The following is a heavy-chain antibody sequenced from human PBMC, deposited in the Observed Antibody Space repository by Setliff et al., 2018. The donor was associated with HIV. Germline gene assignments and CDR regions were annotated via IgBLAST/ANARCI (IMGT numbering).Heavy chain of an antibody. CDR1: GFTFSSYA. Sequence: PGGSLRLSCAASGFTFSSYAMSWVRQAAGKGLEWVSAISGSGGSTYYADSVKGRFTISRDNSENTLYLQMNTLRAEDTAVYYCAKSEGTGWIQLCPFDCWGQGTLVTVSS. CDR2: ISGSGGST. J-gene: IGHJ4*02. CDR3: AKSEGTGWIQLCPFDC. V-gene: IGHV3-23*01. D-gene: IGHD5-18*01.